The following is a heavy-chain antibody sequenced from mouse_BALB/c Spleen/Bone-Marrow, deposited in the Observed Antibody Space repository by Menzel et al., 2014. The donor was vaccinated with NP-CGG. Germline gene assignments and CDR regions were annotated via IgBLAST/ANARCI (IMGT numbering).Heavy chain of an antibody. D-gene: IGHD2-14*01. CDR1: GFTFSDYY. J-gene: IGHJ4*01. CDR2: ISNGGGST. CDR3: ARHAEVRRDAMDY. Sequence: EVKVVESGGGLLQPVGSLNLSCATSGFTFSDYYMYWVRQTPEKRLEWVAYISNGGGSTYYPDTVKGRFTISRDNAKNTLYLQMSRLKSEDTAMYYCARHAEVRRDAMDYWGQGTSVTVSS. V-gene: IGHV5-12*02.